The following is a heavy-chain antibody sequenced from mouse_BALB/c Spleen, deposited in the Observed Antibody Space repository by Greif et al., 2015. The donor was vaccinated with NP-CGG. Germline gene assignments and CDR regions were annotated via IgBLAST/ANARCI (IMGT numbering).Heavy chain of an antibody. Sequence: VQLQQSGAELVRPGASVKLSCKASGYTFTSYWMNWVKQRPEQGLEWIGRIDPYDSETHYNQKFKDKAILTVDKSSSTAYMQLSSLTSEDSAVYYCARRLITTDWYFDVWGAGTTVTVSS. CDR1: GYTFTSYW. CDR2: IDPYDSET. J-gene: IGHJ1*01. CDR3: ARRLITTDWYFDV. D-gene: IGHD1-1*01. V-gene: IGHV1-52*01.